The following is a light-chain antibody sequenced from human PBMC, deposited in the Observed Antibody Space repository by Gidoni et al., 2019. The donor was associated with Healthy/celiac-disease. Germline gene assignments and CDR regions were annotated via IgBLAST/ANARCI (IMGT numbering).Light chain of an antibody. V-gene: IGKV1-33*01. CDR3: QQYDNLPLT. Sequence: DIQMIQSQSSLSASVGDRVKITCQASQDISNYLNWYQQKPVKAPKLLSYDASNLETGVPSRFSGSGSGTDFTFTISSLQPEDIATYYCQQYDNLPLTCGGGTKVEIK. J-gene: IGKJ4*01. CDR2: DAS. CDR1: QDISNY.